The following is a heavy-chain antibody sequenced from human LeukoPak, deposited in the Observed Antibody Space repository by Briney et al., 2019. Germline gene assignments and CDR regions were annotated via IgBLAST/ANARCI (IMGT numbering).Heavy chain of an antibody. D-gene: IGHD2-21*02. CDR3: ARRRGVTQSGYMDV. V-gene: IGHV4-34*01. J-gene: IGHJ6*03. Sequence: SETLSLTCAVYGGSFSGYYWSWIRQPPGKGLEWIGEIKHSGSTNYNPSLKSRVTISVDTSKNQFSLKLSSVTAADTAVYYCARRRGVTQSGYMDVWGKGTTVTVSS. CDR1: GGSFSGYY. CDR2: IKHSGST.